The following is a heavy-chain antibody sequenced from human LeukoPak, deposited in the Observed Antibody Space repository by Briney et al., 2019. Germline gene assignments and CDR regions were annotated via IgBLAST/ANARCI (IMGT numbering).Heavy chain of an antibody. CDR3: ARGGGGYSGLQY. D-gene: IGHD3-10*01. V-gene: IGHV3-7*01. CDR1: GFTFSNVW. Sequence: GGSLRLSCSASGFTFSNVWMNWVRQAPGKGLEWVANINQDGTTTNHADSVKGRFTVSRDNAKSSLYLQMNSLRVEAPALFYFARGGGGYSGLQYWGQRNLVTVSS. CDR2: INQDGTTT. J-gene: IGHJ4*02.